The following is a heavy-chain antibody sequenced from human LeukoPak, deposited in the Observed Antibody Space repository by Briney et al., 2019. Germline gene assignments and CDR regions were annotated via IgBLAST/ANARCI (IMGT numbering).Heavy chain of an antibody. V-gene: IGHV1-18*01. Sequence: ASVKVSFKASGYTFTSYGISWVRQAPGQGLEWMGWISAYNGNTNYAQTRQGRVTMTTDTSTSTAYMELRSLRSDDTAVCYCARDNDIVVVVAATPSDYWGQGTLVTVSS. CDR3: ARDNDIVVVVAATPSDY. CDR1: GYTFTSYG. J-gene: IGHJ4*02. CDR2: ISAYNGNT. D-gene: IGHD2-15*01.